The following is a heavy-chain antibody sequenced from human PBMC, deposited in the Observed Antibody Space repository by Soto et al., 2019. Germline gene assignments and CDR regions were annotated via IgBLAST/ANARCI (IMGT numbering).Heavy chain of an antibody. V-gene: IGHV4-4*07. Sequence: SETLSLTCTVSGGSISSYYWSWIRQPAGKGLEWIGRVYTSGSTNYNPSLKSRVTMSVDTSKNQFSLKLSSVTAADTAVYYCARDGSRSAYCSSTSCYTGVLDYYGMDVWGQGTTVTVSS. CDR1: GGSISSYY. D-gene: IGHD2-2*02. J-gene: IGHJ6*02. CDR3: ARDGSRSAYCSSTSCYTGVLDYYGMDV. CDR2: VYTSGST.